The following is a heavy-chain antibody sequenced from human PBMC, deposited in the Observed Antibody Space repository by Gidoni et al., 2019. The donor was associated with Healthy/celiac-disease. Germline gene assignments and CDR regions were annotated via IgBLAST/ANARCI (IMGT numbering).Heavy chain of an antibody. D-gene: IGHD3-10*01. J-gene: IGHJ4*02. CDR2: ISHDGSNK. Sequence: QVQLVESGGGVVQPGRSLRLSCAPSGFTFSSYVMHWVRQAPGKGLEWVAVISHDGSNKYYADSVKGRFTISRDNSKNTLYLQMNSLRAEDTAVYYCARCASGSYLYYFDYWGQGTLVTVSS. CDR1: GFTFSSYV. V-gene: IGHV3-30-3*01. CDR3: ARCASGSYLYYFDY.